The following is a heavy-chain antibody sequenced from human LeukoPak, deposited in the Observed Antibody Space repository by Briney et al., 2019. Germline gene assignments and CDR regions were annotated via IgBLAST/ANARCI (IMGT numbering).Heavy chain of an antibody. CDR3: ARDLVMGATLGPFDY. J-gene: IGHJ4*02. CDR1: GFAFSSYS. CDR2: ISSSSSYI. Sequence: PGGSLRLSCAASGFAFSSYSMNWVRQAPGQGLEWVSSISSSSSYIYYADSVKGRFTISRDNAKNSLYLQMNSLRAEDTAVYYRARDLVMGATLGPFDYWGQGTLVTVSS. V-gene: IGHV3-21*01. D-gene: IGHD1-26*01.